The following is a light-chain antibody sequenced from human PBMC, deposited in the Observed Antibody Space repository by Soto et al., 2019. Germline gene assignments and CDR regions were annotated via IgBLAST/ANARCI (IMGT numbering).Light chain of an antibody. CDR3: ASYTISSTRV. V-gene: IGLV2-14*01. CDR1: NSDVGAYNY. Sequence: QSALTQPDSVSGSPGQSITISCTGSNSDVGAYNYVSWYQQHPGKAPKLIIYEVNNRHSGVSYRFSGSKSGNTASLTISGLKADEEADYYCASYTISSTRVFGGVTKLTVL. J-gene: IGLJ3*02. CDR2: EVN.